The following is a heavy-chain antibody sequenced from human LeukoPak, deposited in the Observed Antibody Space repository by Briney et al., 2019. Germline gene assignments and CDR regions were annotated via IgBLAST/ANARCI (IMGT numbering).Heavy chain of an antibody. CDR1: GFTFSSYA. CDR3: AKVRKPIVVVPAPFDP. V-gene: IGHV3-23*01. CDR2: ISGSGGST. Sequence: PGGSLRLSCAASGFTFSSYAMSWVRQAPGKGLEWVSAISGSGGSTYYADSVKGRFTISRDNSKNTLYLQMNSLRAEDTAVYYCAKVRKPIVVVPAPFDPWGQGTLVTVSS. J-gene: IGHJ5*02. D-gene: IGHD2-2*01.